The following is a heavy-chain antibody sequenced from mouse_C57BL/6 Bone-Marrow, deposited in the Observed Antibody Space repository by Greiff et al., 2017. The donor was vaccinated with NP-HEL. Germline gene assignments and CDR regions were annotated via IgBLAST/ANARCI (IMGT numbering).Heavy chain of an antibody. CDR2: ISDGGSYT. CDR3: AREELRRYFDV. Sequence: DVMLVESWGGLVKPGGSLKLSCAASGFTFSSYAMSWVRQTPEKRLEWVATISDGGSYTYYPDNVKGRFTISRDNAKNNLYLQMSHLKSEDTAMYYCAREELRRYFDVWGTGTTVTVSS. J-gene: IGHJ1*03. CDR1: GFTFSSYA. V-gene: IGHV5-4*01.